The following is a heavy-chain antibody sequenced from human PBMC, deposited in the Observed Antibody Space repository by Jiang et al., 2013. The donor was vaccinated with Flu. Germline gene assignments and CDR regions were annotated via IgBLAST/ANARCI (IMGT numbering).Heavy chain of an antibody. CDR1: GGSISSYY. D-gene: IGHD3-22*01. V-gene: IGHV4-59*08. Sequence: GSGLVKPSETLSLTCTVSGGSISSYYWSWIRQPPGKGLEWIGYIYYSGSTNYNPSLKSRVTISVDTSKNQFSLKLSSVTAADTAVYYCARLFRSYYDSSVPRGGWFDPWGQGTLATVSS. J-gene: IGHJ5*02. CDR3: ARLFRSYYDSSVPRGGWFDP. CDR2: IYYSGST.